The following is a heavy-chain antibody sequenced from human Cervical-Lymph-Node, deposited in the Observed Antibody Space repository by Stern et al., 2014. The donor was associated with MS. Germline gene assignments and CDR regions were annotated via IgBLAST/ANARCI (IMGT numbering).Heavy chain of an antibody. J-gene: IGHJ6*02. D-gene: IGHD3-3*01. CDR1: GLTFSIYT. V-gene: IGHV3-30-3*01. Sequence: EQLVESGGGVVQPGSSLRLSFAASGLTFSIYTIHWVRQAPGKGLEWVAVISYQGSNKSYADSVRGRFTISRDNSKNTLYLQMNSLRAEDTAVYYCARGGFGVGTSYYYGMDFWGQGTAVTVSS. CDR2: ISYQGSNK. CDR3: ARGGFGVGTSYYYGMDF.